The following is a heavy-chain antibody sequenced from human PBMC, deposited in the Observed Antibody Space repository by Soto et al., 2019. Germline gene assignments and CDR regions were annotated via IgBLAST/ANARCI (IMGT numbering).Heavy chain of an antibody. D-gene: IGHD6-6*01. CDR3: VDGGAFRRPPLDT. Sequence: HPGGSLRLSCAASGFTFYSHAMSWVRQAPGKGLEWVSGTSASGGVTYYADSVKGRFTMSRDNAKNTLWLQMNRLRVEDTAVYYCVDGGAFRRPPLDTWGQGTLVTVSS. V-gene: IGHV3-23*01. J-gene: IGHJ5*02. CDR2: TSASGGVT. CDR1: GFTFYSHA.